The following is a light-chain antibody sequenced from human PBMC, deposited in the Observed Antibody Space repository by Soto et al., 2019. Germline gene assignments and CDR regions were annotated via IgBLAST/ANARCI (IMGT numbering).Light chain of an antibody. CDR2: AAS. CDR3: RQQGT. CDR1: RFLSSSY. V-gene: IGKV3-20*01. Sequence: EIVLTQSPGTLSLSPGDRATLSCRASRFLSSSYVVWYQQKPGQAPRPLIYAASRRATGIPDRFSGRGSATEYTPTIRRLEAEASAVCYCRQQGTFGPGTKLEIK. J-gene: IGKJ2*01.